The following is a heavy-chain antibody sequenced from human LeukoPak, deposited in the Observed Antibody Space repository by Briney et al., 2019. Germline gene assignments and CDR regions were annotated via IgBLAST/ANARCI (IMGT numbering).Heavy chain of an antibody. V-gene: IGHV4-34*01. Sequence: SETLTLTCAVHGGSFSGYYWSWIRLHPGKGLPLIGEINHSGSTNYNPSLKSRVTISVDTSKNQFSLKLSSVTAADTVVFYWEKTGYDILTGYYSGVSLRYMDVWGKGTTVTVSS. J-gene: IGHJ6*03. CDR2: INHSGST. D-gene: IGHD3-9*01. CDR3: EKTGYDILTGYYSGVSLRYMDV. CDR1: GGSFSGYY.